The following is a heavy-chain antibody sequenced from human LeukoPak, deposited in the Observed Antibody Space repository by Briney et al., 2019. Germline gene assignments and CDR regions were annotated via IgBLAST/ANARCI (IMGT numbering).Heavy chain of an antibody. CDR2: IYNSGST. Sequence: KPSETLSLTCTVSGGSVSSDSYFWTWIRQPPGKGLEWIGYIYNSGSTNYNPSLKSRVTISLDTSKSQISLKLSSVTAADTAVYYCARGQRRPQDYWGQGTLVTVSS. J-gene: IGHJ4*02. CDR3: ARGQRRPQDY. CDR1: GGSVSSDSYF. V-gene: IGHV4-61*01.